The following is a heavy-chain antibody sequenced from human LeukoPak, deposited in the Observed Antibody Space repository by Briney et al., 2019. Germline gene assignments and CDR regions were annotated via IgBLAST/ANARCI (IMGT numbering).Heavy chain of an antibody. Sequence: PGGSLRLSCAASGFTFSSYAMSWVRQAPGKGLEWVSAISGSGGSTYYADSVKGRFTISRDNSKNTLYLQMNSLRAEDTAVYYCTKDPTTGTTPNWFDPWGQGTLVTVSS. V-gene: IGHV3-23*01. D-gene: IGHD1-1*01. CDR3: TKDPTTGTTPNWFDP. CDR1: GFTFSSYA. CDR2: ISGSGGST. J-gene: IGHJ5*02.